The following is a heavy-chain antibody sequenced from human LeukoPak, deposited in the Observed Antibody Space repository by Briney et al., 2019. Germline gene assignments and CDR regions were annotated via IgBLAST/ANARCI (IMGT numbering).Heavy chain of an antibody. CDR1: GATFTSKT. CDR2: MNPNSGNT. D-gene: IGHD5-18*01. V-gene: IGHV1-8*02. Sequence: ASVKVSCKASGATFTSKTISWVRQATGQGLEWMGWMNPNSGNTGYAQKFQGRVTMTRNTSISTAYMELSSLRSEDTAVYYCARDTRKKWIQLWLRLNAFDIWGQGTMVTVSS. J-gene: IGHJ3*02. CDR3: ARDTRKKWIQLWLRLNAFDI.